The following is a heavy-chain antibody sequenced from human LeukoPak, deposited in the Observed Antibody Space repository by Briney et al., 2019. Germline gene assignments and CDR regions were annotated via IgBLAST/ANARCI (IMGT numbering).Heavy chain of an antibody. CDR1: GYTFTGYY. CDR3: AREGYSYGFWYFDY. V-gene: IGHV1-2*02. J-gene: IGHJ4*02. Sequence: ASVKVSCKTSGYTFTGYYMHWVRQAPGQGLEWIGWINPNSGGTNYAQNFQGRVIMTRDTSISTAYMELSRLTSDGTAVYYCAREGYSYGFWYFDYWGQGNLVTVSS. D-gene: IGHD5-18*01. CDR2: INPNSGGT.